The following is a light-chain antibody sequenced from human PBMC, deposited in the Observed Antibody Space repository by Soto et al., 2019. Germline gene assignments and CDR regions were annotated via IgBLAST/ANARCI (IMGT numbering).Light chain of an antibody. Sequence: QSVLTQPPSMSGAPGQRVTISCTGGSSNIGAGYDVHWYQQLPGTAPKLLIYATSTRPSGVPDRFSGSKSVTSASLAITGLLAEDEDDYCCQSYDSGLSGYVVFGGGTKLTVL. J-gene: IGLJ2*01. CDR2: ATS. CDR3: QSYDSGLSGYVV. V-gene: IGLV1-40*01. CDR1: SSNIGAGYD.